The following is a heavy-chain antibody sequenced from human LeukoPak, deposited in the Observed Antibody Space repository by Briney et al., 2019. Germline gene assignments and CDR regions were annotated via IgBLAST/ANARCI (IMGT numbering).Heavy chain of an antibody. D-gene: IGHD3-10*01. V-gene: IGHV3-21*01. CDR3: ARDSDYYGSGSHRDGFDI. J-gene: IGHJ3*02. CDR1: GFTFRSYS. Sequence: GGSLRLSCAASGFTFRSYSMNWVRQAPGKGLEWVSSIGSSHNYIYYADSVKGRFIISRDNAKNSLYLQMNSLRAEDTAVYSCARDSDYYGSGSHRDGFDIWGQGTMVTVSS. CDR2: IGSSHNYI.